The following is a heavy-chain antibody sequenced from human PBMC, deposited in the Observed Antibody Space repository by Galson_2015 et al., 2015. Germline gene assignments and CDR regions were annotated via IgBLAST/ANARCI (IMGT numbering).Heavy chain of an antibody. CDR1: GFTFSNAW. V-gene: IGHV3-15*01. J-gene: IGHJ6*02. CDR2: IKSKTDGGTT. Sequence: SLRLSCAASGFTFSNAWMSWVRQAPGKGLEWVGRIKSKTDGGTTDYAAPVKGRFTISRDDSKNTLYLQMNSLKTEDTAVYYCTTDQGPRDGMDVWGQGTTVTVSS. CDR3: TTDQGPRDGMDV.